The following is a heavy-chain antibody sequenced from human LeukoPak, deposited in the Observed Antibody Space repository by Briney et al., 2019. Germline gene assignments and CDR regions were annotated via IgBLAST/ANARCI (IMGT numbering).Heavy chain of an antibody. J-gene: IGHJ6*02. V-gene: IGHV3-74*01. D-gene: IGHD4-17*01. CDR1: GFTFSSYW. Sequence: GGSLRLSCAASGFTFSSYWMHWVRQAPGKGLVWVSRINSDGSSTSYADSVKGRFTISRDNAKNTLYLQMNSLRAEDTAVYYCARTRPPYGDSDYYHYGMDVWGQGTTVTVSS. CDR2: INSDGSST. CDR3: ARTRPPYGDSDYYHYGMDV.